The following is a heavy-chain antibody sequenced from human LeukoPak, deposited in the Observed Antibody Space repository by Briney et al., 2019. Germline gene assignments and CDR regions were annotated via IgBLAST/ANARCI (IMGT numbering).Heavy chain of an antibody. D-gene: IGHD1-14*01. CDR3: ARAINYYYGMDV. V-gene: IGHV4-59*01. Sequence: SETLSLTCTVSGGSISSYYWSWIRQPPGKGLEWIGYIYYSGSTNYNPSLKSRVTISVDTSKNQFSLKLSSVTAADTAVYYCARAINYYYGMDVWGQGTTVTVSS. CDR1: GGSISSYY. CDR2: IYYSGST. J-gene: IGHJ6*02.